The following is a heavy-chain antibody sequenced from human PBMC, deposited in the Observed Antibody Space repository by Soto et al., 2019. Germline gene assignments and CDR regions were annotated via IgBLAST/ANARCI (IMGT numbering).Heavy chain of an antibody. CDR3: ARDRGSSWYMGYYGMDV. CDR1: GDSVSSNSAA. J-gene: IGHJ6*02. V-gene: IGHV6-1*01. Sequence: SQTLSLTCAISGDSVSSNSAAWNWIRQSPSRGLEWLGRTYYRSKWYNDYAVSVKSRITINPDTSKNQFSLQLNSVTPEDTAVYYCARDRGSSWYMGYYGMDVWGQRTTVTVSS. D-gene: IGHD6-13*01. CDR2: TYYRSKWYN.